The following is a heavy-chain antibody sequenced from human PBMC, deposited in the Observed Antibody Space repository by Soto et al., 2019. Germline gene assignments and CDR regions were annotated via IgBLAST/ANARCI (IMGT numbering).Heavy chain of an antibody. CDR3: ARDRSNSPEYFDQ. D-gene: IGHD1-1*01. V-gene: IGHV4-39*07. J-gene: IGHJ4*02. CDR2: IDYTVT. Sequence: SETLSLTCTVSSGSISVTNVFWGSVLQPPGKGLEWIGNIDYTVTEYNPSLKSRLTIGIDTSKNQFSLKLSSVSAADTAVYYCARDRSNSPEYFDQWGQGTLVTVSS. CDR1: SGSISVTNVF.